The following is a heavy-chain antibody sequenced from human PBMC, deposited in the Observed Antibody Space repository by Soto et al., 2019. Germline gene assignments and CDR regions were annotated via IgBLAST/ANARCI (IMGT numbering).Heavy chain of an antibody. D-gene: IGHD3-16*02. CDR1: GYTFTGYY. J-gene: IGHJ4*02. V-gene: IGHV1-2*04. CDR2: INPNSGGT. Sequence: QVQLVQSGTEVKKPGASVKVSCKASGYTFTGYYMHWVRQAPGQGLEWMGWINPNSGGTKYAQKFQGWVTMTRDTSISTAYMELSRLRYDDTAVYYCARGHKLSLYTHLDYWGQGILVTVSS. CDR3: ARGHKLSLYTHLDY.